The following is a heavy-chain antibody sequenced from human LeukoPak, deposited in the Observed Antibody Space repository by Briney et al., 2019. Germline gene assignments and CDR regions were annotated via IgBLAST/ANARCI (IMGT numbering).Heavy chain of an antibody. Sequence: GGSLRLSCAASGFTFSSYAMSWVRQAPGKGLEWVSSISGGGGSTFYADSVKGRFTISRDNSKNTLYLQMNSLRAEDTAVYYCAKDTAHYYYDSSGPRFDPWGQGTLVTVSS. D-gene: IGHD3-22*01. CDR1: GFTFSSYA. CDR2: ISGGGGST. V-gene: IGHV3-23*01. J-gene: IGHJ5*02. CDR3: AKDTAHYYYDSSGPRFDP.